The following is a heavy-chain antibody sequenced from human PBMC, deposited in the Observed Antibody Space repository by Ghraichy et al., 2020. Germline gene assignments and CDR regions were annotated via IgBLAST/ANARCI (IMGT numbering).Heavy chain of an antibody. Sequence: SETLSLTCTVSGGSISSGGYYWSWIRQHPGKGLEWIGYIYYSGSTYYNPSLKSRVTISVDTSKNQFSLKLSSVTAADTAVYYCASVPRSEAIFDYWGQGTLVTVSS. CDR2: IYYSGST. CDR1: GGSISSGGYY. V-gene: IGHV4-31*03. CDR3: ASVPRSEAIFDY. J-gene: IGHJ4*02. D-gene: IGHD2-2*02.